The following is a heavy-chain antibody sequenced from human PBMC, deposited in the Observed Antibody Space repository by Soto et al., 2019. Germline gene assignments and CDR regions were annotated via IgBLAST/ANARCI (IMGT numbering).Heavy chain of an antibody. D-gene: IGHD2-2*01. CDR1: GFTFSSYA. CDR3: AKGGGRYQLLSLYYFDY. V-gene: IGHV3-23*01. Sequence: RLSCAASGFTFSSYAMSWVRQAPGKGLEWVSAISGSGGSTYYADSVKGRFTISRDNSKNTLYLQMNSLRAEDTAVYYCAKGGGRYQLLSLYYFDYWGQGTLVTVSS. CDR2: ISGSGGST. J-gene: IGHJ4*02.